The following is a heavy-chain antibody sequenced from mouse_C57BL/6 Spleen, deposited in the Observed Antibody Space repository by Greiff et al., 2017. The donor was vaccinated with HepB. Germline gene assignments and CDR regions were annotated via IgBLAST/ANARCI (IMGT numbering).Heavy chain of an antibody. D-gene: IGHD1-1*01. J-gene: IGHJ2*01. Sequence: VQLQQSGPELVKPGASVKIPCKASGYTFTDYNMDWVKQSHGKSLEWIGDINPNNGGTIYNQKFKGKATLTVDKSSSTAYMELRSLTSEDTAVYYCARGHYGSSYPYYFDYWGQGTTLTVSS. CDR1: GYTFTDYN. CDR3: ARGHYGSSYPYYFDY. CDR2: INPNNGGT. V-gene: IGHV1-18*01.